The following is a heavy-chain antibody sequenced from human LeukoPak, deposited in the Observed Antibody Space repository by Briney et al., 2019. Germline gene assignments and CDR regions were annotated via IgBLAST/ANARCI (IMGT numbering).Heavy chain of an antibody. J-gene: IGHJ4*02. V-gene: IGHV1-58*01. CDR3: AARFPTSQWELHY. D-gene: IGHD1-26*01. Sequence: ASVKVSCKASGFTFTSSAVQWVRQARGQRLEWIGWIVVGSGNTNYAQKFQERVTITRDMSTSTAYMELSSLRSEDTAVYYCAARFPTSQWELHYGGQGTLVTVSS. CDR1: GFTFTSSA. CDR2: IVVGSGNT.